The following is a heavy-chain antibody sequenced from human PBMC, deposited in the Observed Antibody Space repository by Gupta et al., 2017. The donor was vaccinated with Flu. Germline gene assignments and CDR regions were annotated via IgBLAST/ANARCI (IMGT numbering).Heavy chain of an antibody. CDR2: IYTSGST. CDR1: GGSISSGSYY. D-gene: IGHD3-3*01. CDR3: ARGLRDDFWSGYLDY. Sequence: QVQLQESGPGLVKPSQTLSLTCTVSGGSISSGSYYWSWIRQPAGKGLEWIGRIYTSGSTNYNPSLKSRVTISVDTSKNQFSLKLSSVTAADTAVYYCARGLRDDFWSGYLDYWGQGTLVTVSS. V-gene: IGHV4-61*02. J-gene: IGHJ4*02.